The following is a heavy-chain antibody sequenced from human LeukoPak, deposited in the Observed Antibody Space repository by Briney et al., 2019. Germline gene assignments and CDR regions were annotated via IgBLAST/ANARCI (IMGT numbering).Heavy chain of an antibody. CDR2: ISSSGSTI. J-gene: IGHJ6*03. CDR1: GFTFSDYY. D-gene: IGHD3-3*01. V-gene: IGHV3-11*04. CDR3: ARAEWSPLYYMDV. Sequence: PGGSLRLSCAASGFTFSDYYMSWIRQAPGKGLEWVSYISSSGSTIYYADSVKGRFTISRDNAKNSLYLQMNSLRAEDTAVYYCARAEWSPLYYMDVWGKGTTVTVSS.